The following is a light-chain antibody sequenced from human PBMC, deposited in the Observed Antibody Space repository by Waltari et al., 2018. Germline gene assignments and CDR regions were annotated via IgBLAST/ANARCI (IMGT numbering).Light chain of an antibody. V-gene: IGKV2-40*01. Sequence: DIVMTQTPLSLPVTPGEPASISCRSSQSLLHTDGYTYLDWYLQKPGQSPQLLIYGGSNRASGVPDRVSGSGSGTDFTLKISKVKAEDVGVYYCMQHKALPWTFGQGTKVEIK. J-gene: IGKJ1*01. CDR2: GGS. CDR3: MQHKALPWT. CDR1: QSLLHTDGYTY.